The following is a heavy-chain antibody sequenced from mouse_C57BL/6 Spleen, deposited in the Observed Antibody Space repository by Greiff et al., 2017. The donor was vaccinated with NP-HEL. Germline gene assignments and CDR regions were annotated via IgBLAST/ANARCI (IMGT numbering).Heavy chain of an antibody. V-gene: IGHV1-69*01. CDR3: ARSDDGYPY. CDR2: IDPSDSYT. D-gene: IGHD2-3*01. Sequence: VQLQQPGAELVMPGASVKLSCKASDYTFTSYWMHWVKQRPGQGLEWIGEIDPSDSYTNYNQKFKGKSTLTVDKSSSTAYMQLSSLTSEDSAVYYCARSDDGYPYWGQGTLVTVSA. CDR1: DYTFTSYW. J-gene: IGHJ3*01.